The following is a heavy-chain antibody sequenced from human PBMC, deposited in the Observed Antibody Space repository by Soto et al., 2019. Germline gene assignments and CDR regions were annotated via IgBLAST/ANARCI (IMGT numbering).Heavy chain of an antibody. D-gene: IGHD3-3*01. Sequence: EVQLLESGGGLVQPGGSLRLSCAASGFTFGSHAMIWVRQAPGKRLEWVSAISGSGGSAYYADSVKGRFTISRDNSINTLYLQMNSLRAEDTALYYCAKEPYSDFWSAYYYFDYWGQGTPVTVSS. CDR3: AKEPYSDFWSAYYYFDY. J-gene: IGHJ4*02. CDR1: GFTFGSHA. CDR2: ISGSGGSA. V-gene: IGHV3-23*01.